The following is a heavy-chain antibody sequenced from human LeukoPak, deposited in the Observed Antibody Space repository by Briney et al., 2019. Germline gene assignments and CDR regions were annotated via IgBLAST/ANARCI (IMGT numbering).Heavy chain of an antibody. CDR3: ARAKRVSYESNWFDP. Sequence: GASVKDSCKASGYTFTGYYMHWVRQAPGQGLEWMGWINPNSGGTNYAQKFQGRVTMTRDTSISTAYMELSRLRSDDTAVYYCARAKRVSYESNWFDPWGQGTLVTVSS. CDR1: GYTFTGYY. V-gene: IGHV1-2*02. CDR2: INPNSGGT. D-gene: IGHD3-16*01. J-gene: IGHJ5*02.